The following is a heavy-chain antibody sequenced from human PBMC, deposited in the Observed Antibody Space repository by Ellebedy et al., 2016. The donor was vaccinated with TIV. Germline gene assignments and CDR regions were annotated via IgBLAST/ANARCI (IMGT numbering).Heavy chain of an antibody. CDR1: GYTFTNYG. V-gene: IGHV1-18*04. D-gene: IGHD1-26*01. Sequence: AASVKVSCKASGYTFTNYGISWVRQAPGQGLEWTGWINADDGRTSYAQRVQGRVAMTTDTSTAKAYMELRNLRSDDTAVYYCVRDRGERGRGGYWGQGTLVTVSS. J-gene: IGHJ4*02. CDR2: INADDGRT. CDR3: VRDRGERGRGGY.